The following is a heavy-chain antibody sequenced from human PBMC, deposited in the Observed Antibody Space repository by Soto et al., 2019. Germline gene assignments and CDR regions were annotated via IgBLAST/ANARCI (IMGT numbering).Heavy chain of an antibody. Sequence: SESLSLTGAVSVASFSGFYWSWMRQSPGKGLEWIGEIDHSGITNHNTALKSRATMSVDTSKNQFSLKLRSVTAADTAVYYCARGVSVTLAVQGGAPDKNYFDSWSQGTLVTVS. J-gene: IGHJ4*02. CDR2: IDHSGIT. CDR3: ARGVSVTLAVQGGAPDKNYFDS. V-gene: IGHV4-34*04. D-gene: IGHD1-26*01. CDR1: VASFSGFY.